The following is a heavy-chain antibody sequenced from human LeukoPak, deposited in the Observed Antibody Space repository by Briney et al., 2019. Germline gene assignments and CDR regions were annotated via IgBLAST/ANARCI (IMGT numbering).Heavy chain of an antibody. CDR1: GGSFSSHY. CDR3: ARGLRQGSAWSWGPKEKSYQYMDV. J-gene: IGHJ6*04. D-gene: IGHD6-19*01. CDR2: INPRGST. V-gene: IGHV4-34*01. Sequence: SETLSLTCGVSGGSFSSHYWTWIRQPPGKGLEGIGEINPRGSTNYNPSLESRVTVSADTSRNQLSLSLTSVTAADSAVYFCARGLRQGSAWSWGPKEKSYQYMDVWGTGTTVIVSS.